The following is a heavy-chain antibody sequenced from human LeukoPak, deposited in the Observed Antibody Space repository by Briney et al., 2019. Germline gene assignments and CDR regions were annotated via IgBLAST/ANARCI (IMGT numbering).Heavy chain of an antibody. CDR3: TTAYYYDNSGYYPYYFDY. CDR1: GFTFSNAW. J-gene: IGHJ4*02. D-gene: IGHD3-22*01. V-gene: IGHV3-15*01. Sequence: GGSLRLSCAASGFTFSNAWMSWVRQAPGKGLEWVGRIKGKTDGGTTDYAAPVKGRFTISRDDSKNTLYLQMNSLKTEDTAVYYCTTAYYYDNSGYYPYYFDYWGQGTLVTVSS. CDR2: IKGKTDGGTT.